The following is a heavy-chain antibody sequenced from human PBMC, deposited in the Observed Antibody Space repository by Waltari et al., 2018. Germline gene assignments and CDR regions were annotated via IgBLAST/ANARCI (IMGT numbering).Heavy chain of an antibody. CDR2: IYYSGST. D-gene: IGHD6-6*01. CDR1: GGSISSSSYY. CDR3: ARAWASSSSGDYHDY. J-gene: IGHJ4*02. V-gene: IGHV4-39*01. Sequence: QLQLQESGPGLVKPSETLSLTCTVSGGSISSSSYYWGWIRQPPGKGLEWIGSIYYSGSTYYNPSLKSRVTISVDTSKNQFSLKLSSVTAADTAVYYCARAWASSSSGDYHDYWGQGTLVTVSS.